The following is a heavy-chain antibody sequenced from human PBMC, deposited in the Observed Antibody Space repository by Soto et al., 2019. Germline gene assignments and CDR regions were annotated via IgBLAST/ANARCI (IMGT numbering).Heavy chain of an antibody. CDR1: GYTFTDYG. J-gene: IGHJ4*02. CDR2: INSYNGAT. CDR3: ARDRYNRGSFDY. Sequence: QVQLVQSGAEVKKPGASVKVSCKASGYTFTDYGITWVRQAPGQGLQWMGWINSYNGATNNAQSCPGRVSMTTDTSTSTAYLELSSLRSDDTAVYYCARDRYNRGSFDYWGQGSLVTVSS. D-gene: IGHD1-1*01. V-gene: IGHV1-18*01.